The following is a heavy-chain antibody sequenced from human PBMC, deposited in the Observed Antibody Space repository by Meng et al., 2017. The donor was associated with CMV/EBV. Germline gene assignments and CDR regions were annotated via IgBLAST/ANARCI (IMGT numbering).Heavy chain of an antibody. J-gene: IGHJ5*02. V-gene: IGHV1-69*10. CDR2: IIPILGIA. D-gene: IGHD5-24*01. Sequence: SVKVSCKASGYTFTSYGISWVRQAPGQGLEWMGGIIPILGIANYAQKFQGRVTITADKSTSTAYMELSSLRSEDTAVYYCARGRWLQFGWFDPWGQGTLVTVSS. CDR1: GYTFTSYG. CDR3: ARGRWLQFGWFDP.